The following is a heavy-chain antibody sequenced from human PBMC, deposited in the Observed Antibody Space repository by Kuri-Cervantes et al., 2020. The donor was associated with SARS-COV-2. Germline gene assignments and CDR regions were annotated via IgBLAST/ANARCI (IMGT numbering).Heavy chain of an antibody. CDR3: ARDSDTTGYYWYFDL. V-gene: IGHV3-33*05. Sequence: GGSLRLSCAASGFTLSGYGIHWVRQAPGKGLEWVAATSADRTKEYYLDSVRGRFAISRDNSKNTVYLQINSLRAEDTAVYYCARDSDTTGYYWYFDLWGRGTLVTVSS. J-gene: IGHJ2*01. CDR2: TSADRTKE. CDR1: GFTLSGYG. D-gene: IGHD3-22*01.